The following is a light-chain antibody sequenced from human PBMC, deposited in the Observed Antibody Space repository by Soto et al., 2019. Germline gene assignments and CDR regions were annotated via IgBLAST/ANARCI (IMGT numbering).Light chain of an antibody. CDR3: QQYNNWPPWT. V-gene: IGKV3-15*01. CDR1: QSVSSN. J-gene: IGKJ1*01. CDR2: GAS. Sequence: EIVMTQSPATLSVSPGERATLSCRASQSVSSNLAWYQQKPGQAPRRLIYGASTRATGIPARFSGSGSGTEFTHTISSLQSEDLAVYYCQQYNNWPPWTFGQGNKVEIK.